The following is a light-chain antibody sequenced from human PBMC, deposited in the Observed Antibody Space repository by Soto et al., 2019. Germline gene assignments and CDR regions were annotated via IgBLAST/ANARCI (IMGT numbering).Light chain of an antibody. Sequence: QSALTQPASVSGSPGQSITISCTGTSSDVGGYNYVSWYQQHPGKAPKLMIYEVSNRPSGVSNRFSGSKSGNTASLTISGLQGEDEADYYCSSYTSSSTPYVFGTGTKRTV. CDR2: EVS. CDR1: SSDVGGYNY. J-gene: IGLJ1*01. CDR3: SSYTSSSTPYV. V-gene: IGLV2-14*01.